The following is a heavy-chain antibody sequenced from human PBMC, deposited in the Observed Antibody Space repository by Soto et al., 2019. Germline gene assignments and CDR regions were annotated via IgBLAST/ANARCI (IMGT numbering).Heavy chain of an antibody. J-gene: IGHJ6*02. CDR2: IWYDGSKK. D-gene: IGHD3-3*01. CDR1: GFTFSSFG. V-gene: IGHV3-33*01. Sequence: QVQVVESGGGMVQPGRSLRLSCAASGFTFSSFGMHWVRQAPGKGLEWVSLIWYDGSKKSYGDSVKGRFTISRDNSRSTVYLKMNSLRADDTAVYYCARDASYYSLWSGYYPSRNGMDVWGQGTTVTVSS. CDR3: ARDASYYSLWSGYYPSRNGMDV.